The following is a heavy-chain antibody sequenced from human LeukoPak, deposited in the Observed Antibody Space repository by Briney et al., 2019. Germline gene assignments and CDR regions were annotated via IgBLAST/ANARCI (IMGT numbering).Heavy chain of an antibody. J-gene: IGHJ6*02. D-gene: IGHD3-22*01. Sequence: VSVKVSCKPSGYTFTSYGINWVRQAPGQGLEWMGWIRVYNGDTNYAQKFKGRVTMTTDTSTNTAYMELRSLGSDDTAVYYCARVLTPVAHYDSSGYYSPRGMDVWGQGTTVTVSS. V-gene: IGHV1-18*01. CDR1: GYTFTSYG. CDR3: ARVLTPVAHYDSSGYYSPRGMDV. CDR2: IRVYNGDT.